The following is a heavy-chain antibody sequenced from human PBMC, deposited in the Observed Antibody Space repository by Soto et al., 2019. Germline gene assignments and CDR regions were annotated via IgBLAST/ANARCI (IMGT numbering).Heavy chain of an antibody. CDR3: ARGVNRLFGVVIPTYYYYYGMDV. Sequence: VKVSCKASGGTFSSYAISWVRQAPGQGLEWMGGIIPIFGTENYAQKFQGRVTITADESTSTAYMELSSLRSEDTAVYYCARGVNRLFGVVIPTYYYYYGMDVWGQGTTVTVS. V-gene: IGHV1-69*01. CDR2: IIPIFGTE. J-gene: IGHJ6*02. D-gene: IGHD3-3*01. CDR1: GGTFSSYA.